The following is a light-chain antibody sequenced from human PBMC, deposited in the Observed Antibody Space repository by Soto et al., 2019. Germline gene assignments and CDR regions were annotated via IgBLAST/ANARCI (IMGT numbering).Light chain of an antibody. V-gene: IGLV2-14*01. J-gene: IGLJ1*01. CDR2: EVS. CDR1: SSDIGSYNY. Sequence: QSVLTQPASVSGSPGRSMTVSCTGTSSDIGSYNYVSWYQQHPGKAPKLLIYEVSDRPSGVSNRFSGSKSGNTASLTISGLQAEDEADYYCSSYTATNTLVFGTGTKV. CDR3: SSYTATNTLV.